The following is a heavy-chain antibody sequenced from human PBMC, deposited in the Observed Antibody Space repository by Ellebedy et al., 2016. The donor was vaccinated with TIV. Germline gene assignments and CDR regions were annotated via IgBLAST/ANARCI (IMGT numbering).Heavy chain of an antibody. CDR1: GFTFKNFG. CDR2: ISYDGSKK. V-gene: IGHV3-30*18. D-gene: IGHD6-13*01. J-gene: IGHJ3*02. CDR3: AKDLWASNSWRGYDAFDI. Sequence: GGSLRLSXGASGSASGFTFKNFGMHWVRQAPGKGLAWVAVISYDGSKKYYGDSVKGRFTISRDNSKNTLYLQMNSLSPEDTAVYYCAKDLWASNSWRGYDAFDIWGQGTKVTVSS.